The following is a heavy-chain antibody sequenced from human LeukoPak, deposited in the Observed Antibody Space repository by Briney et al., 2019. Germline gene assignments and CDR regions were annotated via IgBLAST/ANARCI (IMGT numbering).Heavy chain of an antibody. Sequence: SETLSLTCIVSGGAVSGYYWSWIRQPPGKGLEWIGYIYYSGSTEYNPSLKSRLTMSIDTSKNQFSLRLSSVTAADTAVYYCARVGDSSGYSVFDSWGQGTLVSVSS. CDR1: GGAVSGYY. CDR2: IYYSGST. D-gene: IGHD3-22*01. V-gene: IGHV4-59*02. J-gene: IGHJ4*02. CDR3: ARVGDSSGYSVFDS.